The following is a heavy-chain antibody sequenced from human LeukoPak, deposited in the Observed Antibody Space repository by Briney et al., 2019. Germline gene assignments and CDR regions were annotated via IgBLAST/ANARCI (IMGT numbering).Heavy chain of an antibody. CDR2: ITSNGDNT. V-gene: IGHV3-64D*06. Sequence: GGSLRLSCSASGLPFNTYAIHWVRQAPGKGLEYVAGITSNGDNTDFADSAKGRFTISRDNSKSTLFLQMNSLRAEDTAVYFCTRDSALLGVAFDLWGQGTVVTVSS. CDR3: TRDSALLGVAFDL. CDR1: GLPFNTYA. J-gene: IGHJ3*01. D-gene: IGHD5-18*01.